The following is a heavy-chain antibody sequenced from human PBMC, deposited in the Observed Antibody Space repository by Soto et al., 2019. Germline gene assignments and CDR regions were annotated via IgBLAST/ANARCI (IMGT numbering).Heavy chain of an antibody. Sequence: QVQLQQSGPGLVKPSETLSLTCAVSSGPSSSHNWGWIRQPPGRGLEWIGYVYYTGDTSYNPSLRSRVTLSADTSTNHISLTLTSVTAADPAVYYCVRQGIDYLHGLVDVWGQGTTVSVSS. D-gene: IGHD1-26*01. CDR1: SGPSSSHN. V-gene: IGHV4-59*08. CDR3: VRQGIDYLHGLVDV. J-gene: IGHJ6*02. CDR2: VYYTGDT.